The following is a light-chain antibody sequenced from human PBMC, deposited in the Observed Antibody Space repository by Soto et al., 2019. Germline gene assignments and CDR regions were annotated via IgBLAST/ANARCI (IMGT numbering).Light chain of an antibody. V-gene: IGKV1-39*01. CDR1: QSISRN. CDR3: QKNYTVPRT. CDR2: SAS. J-gene: IGKJ1*01. Sequence: DIQMTQSPSSLSASVGDRVTITCRASQSISRNLLWYHQKPGKAPNLLIYSASNLRSGVPSRFSGSGSETDFTLTISSLQPDDFATYYCQKNYTVPRTFGQGTQVEVK.